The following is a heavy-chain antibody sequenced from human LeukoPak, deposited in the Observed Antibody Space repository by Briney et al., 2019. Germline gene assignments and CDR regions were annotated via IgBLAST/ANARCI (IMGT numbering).Heavy chain of an antibody. CDR1: GFTFSSYA. D-gene: IGHD3-22*01. J-gene: IGHJ4*02. CDR3: AKRSGLLLRSNVDY. CDR2: ISGSGGST. V-gene: IGHV3-23*01. Sequence: GGSLRLSCAASGFTFSSYAMSWVRQAPGKGLEWVSAISGSGGSTYYADSVKGRFTISRDNSKNTLYLQMNSLRAEDTAVYYCAKRSGLLLRSNVDYWGQGTLVTVSP.